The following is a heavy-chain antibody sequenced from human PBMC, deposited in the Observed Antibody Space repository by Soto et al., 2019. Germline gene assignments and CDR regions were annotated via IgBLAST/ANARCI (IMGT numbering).Heavy chain of an antibody. Sequence: PGGSLRLSCAASGFTFSSYWMHWVRQAPGKGLVWVSRINSDGSITSYADSVKGRFTISRDNSKNTLYLQMNSLRAEDTAVYYCARDNIVLVTAAKQENDEYYYYGMDVWGHGTKVTVYS. J-gene: IGHJ6*01. CDR3: ARDNIVLVTAAKQENDEYYYYGMDV. V-gene: IGHV3-74*01. D-gene: IGHD2-2*01. CDR2: INSDGSIT. CDR1: GFTFSSYW.